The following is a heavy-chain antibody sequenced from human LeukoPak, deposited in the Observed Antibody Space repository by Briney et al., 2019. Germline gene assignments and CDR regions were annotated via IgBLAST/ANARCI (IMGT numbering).Heavy chain of an antibody. V-gene: IGHV3-23*01. CDR3: AKALSGSYDFYAMDV. CDR1: GFTFSSYA. J-gene: IGHJ6*02. Sequence: GGSLRLSCAASGFTFSSYAMSWVRQAPGKGLEWDSAISGSGGSTYYADSVKGRFTISRDNPKNTLYLQMNSLRAEDTAVYYCAKALSGSYDFYAMDVWGQGTTVTVSS. CDR2: ISGSGGST. D-gene: IGHD1-26*01.